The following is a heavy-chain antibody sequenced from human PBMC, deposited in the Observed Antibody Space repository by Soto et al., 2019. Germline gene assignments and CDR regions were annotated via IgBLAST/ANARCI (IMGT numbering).Heavy chain of an antibody. V-gene: IGHV3-64*01. CDR2: ISSNGGST. CDR1: GFTFSSYA. J-gene: IGHJ6*02. D-gene: IGHD2-15*01. Sequence: GGSLRLSCAASGFTFSSYAMHWVRQAPGKGLEYVSAISSNGGSTYYANSVKGRFTISRDNSKNTLYLQMGSLRAEDMAVYYCARGIAGSVYGMDVWGQGTTVTVS. CDR3: ARGIAGSVYGMDV.